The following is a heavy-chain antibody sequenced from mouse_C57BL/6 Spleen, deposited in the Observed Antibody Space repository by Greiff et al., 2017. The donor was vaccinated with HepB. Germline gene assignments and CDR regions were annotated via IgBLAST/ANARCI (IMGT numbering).Heavy chain of an antibody. CDR1: GYTFTSYW. J-gene: IGHJ3*01. D-gene: IGHD2-4*01. V-gene: IGHV1-64*01. Sequence: QVHVKQPGAELVKPGASVKLSCKASGYTFTSYWMHWVKQRPGQGLEWIGMIHPNSGSTNYNEKFKSKATLTVDKSSSTAYMQLSSLTSEDSAVYYCAREDYDYDEGGAWFAYWGQGTLVTVSA. CDR3: AREDYDYDEGGAWFAY. CDR2: IHPNSGST.